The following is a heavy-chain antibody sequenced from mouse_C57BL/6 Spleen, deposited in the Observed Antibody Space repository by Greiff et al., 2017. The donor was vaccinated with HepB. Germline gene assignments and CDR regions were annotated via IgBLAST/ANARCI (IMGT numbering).Heavy chain of an antibody. CDR3: ARSGYYYGSSYEDAMDY. CDR2: INPSNGGT. J-gene: IGHJ4*01. V-gene: IGHV1-53*01. Sequence: VQLQQPGTELVKPGASVKLSCKASGYTFTSYWMHWVKQRPGQGLEWIGNINPSNGGTNYNEKFKSKATLTVDKSSSTAYMQLSSLTSEDSAVYYCARSGYYYGSSYEDAMDYWGQGTSVTVSS. CDR1: GYTFTSYW. D-gene: IGHD1-1*01.